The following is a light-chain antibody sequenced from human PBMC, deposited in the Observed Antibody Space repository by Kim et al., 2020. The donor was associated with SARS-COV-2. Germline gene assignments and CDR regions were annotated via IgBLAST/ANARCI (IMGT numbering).Light chain of an antibody. J-gene: IGKJ1*01. CDR1: QSVLYSSNNKNY. V-gene: IGKV4-1*01. CDR2: WAS. CDR3: QQYYSTPPT. Sequence: ATINCKSSQSVLYSSNNKNYLAWYQQKPGQPPKLLIYWASTRESVVPDRFSGSGSGTDFTLTIISLQAEDVAVYYCQQYYSTPPTFGQGTKVDIK.